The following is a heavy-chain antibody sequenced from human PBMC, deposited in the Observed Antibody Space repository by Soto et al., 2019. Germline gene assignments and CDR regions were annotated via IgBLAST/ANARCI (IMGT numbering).Heavy chain of an antibody. D-gene: IGHD3-3*01. CDR2: ISSSSSYI. CDR3: ARYYDFWRGYDHDWFDP. Sequence: GGSLRLSCAASGFTFSSYSMNWVRQAPGKGLEWVSSISSSSSYIYYADSVKGRFTISRDNAKNSLYLQMNRLRAEDTAVYYCARYYDFWRGYDHDWFDPWGQGTLVTVSS. J-gene: IGHJ5*02. V-gene: IGHV3-21*01. CDR1: GFTFSSYS.